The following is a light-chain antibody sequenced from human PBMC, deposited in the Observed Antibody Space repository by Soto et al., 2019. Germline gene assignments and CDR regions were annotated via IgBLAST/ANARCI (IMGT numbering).Light chain of an antibody. CDR2: DAS. Sequence: EIVMTQSAATLSGSAGERATLSSRASQSVSGNLAWYQQKPGQAPRLLIFDASRRATGIPDRFSGRGSGTDFNLTISRLEPEDFAVYYCQQYGSSLITFGGGTKVDIK. V-gene: IGKV3-20*01. J-gene: IGKJ4*01. CDR1: QSVSGN. CDR3: QQYGSSLIT.